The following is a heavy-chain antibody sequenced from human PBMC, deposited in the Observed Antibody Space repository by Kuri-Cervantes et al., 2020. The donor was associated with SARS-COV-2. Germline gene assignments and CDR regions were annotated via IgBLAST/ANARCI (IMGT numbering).Heavy chain of an antibody. D-gene: IGHD6-6*01. Sequence: ASVKVSCKASGYTFTSYDINWVRQATGQGLEWMGWMNPNSGNTGYAQKFQGRVTMTRNTSISTAYMELSSLRSDDTAVYYCARAGSSSSYYYYGMDVWGQGTTVTVSS. CDR1: GYTFTSYD. J-gene: IGHJ6*02. CDR2: MNPNSGNT. CDR3: ARAGSSSSYYYYGMDV. V-gene: IGHV1-8*01.